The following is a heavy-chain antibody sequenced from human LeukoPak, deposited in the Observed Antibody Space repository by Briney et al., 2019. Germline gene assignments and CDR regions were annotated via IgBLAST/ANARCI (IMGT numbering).Heavy chain of an antibody. V-gene: IGHV4-59*08. CDR3: ARHISPAAGMMVSWFDP. J-gene: IGHJ5*02. CDR2: IYYSGST. D-gene: IGHD6-13*01. Sequence: SETLSLTCTVSGGSISSYYWSWIRQPPGKGLEWIGYIYYSGSTNYNPSLKSRVTISVDTSKNQFSLKLSSVTAADTAVYYCARHISPAAGMMVSWFDPGGQGTLVTVSS. CDR1: GGSISSYY.